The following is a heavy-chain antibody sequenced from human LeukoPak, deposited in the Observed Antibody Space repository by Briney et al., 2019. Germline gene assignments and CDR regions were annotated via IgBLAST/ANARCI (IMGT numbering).Heavy chain of an antibody. V-gene: IGHV3-21*04. Sequence: GGSLRLSCAASGFTFSSYSMNWVRQAPGKGLEWVSSISSSSSYIYYADSVKGRFTISRNNAKNSLYLQMDSLRAEDTAVYYCTRLGPTGDEKGVVAATPKTRDRPTTFDYWGQGTLVTVSS. D-gene: IGHD2-15*01. J-gene: IGHJ4*02. CDR2: ISSSSSYI. CDR1: GFTFSSYS. CDR3: TRLGPTGDEKGVVAATPKTRDRPTTFDY.